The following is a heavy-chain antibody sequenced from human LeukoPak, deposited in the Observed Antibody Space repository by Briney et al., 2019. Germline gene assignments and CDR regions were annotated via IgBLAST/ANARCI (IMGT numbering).Heavy chain of an antibody. V-gene: IGHV3-74*01. Sequence: LPGRSLRLSCAASGFTYSNYWMHWVRQSPGKGLEWVSRINNDGTSATYADSVKGRFTISRDNGKHTLFLQMNSLRVEDTAVYYCAMSTVGFDYWGQGTLVTASA. J-gene: IGHJ4*02. D-gene: IGHD1-26*01. CDR1: GFTYSNYW. CDR2: INNDGTSA. CDR3: AMSTVGFDY.